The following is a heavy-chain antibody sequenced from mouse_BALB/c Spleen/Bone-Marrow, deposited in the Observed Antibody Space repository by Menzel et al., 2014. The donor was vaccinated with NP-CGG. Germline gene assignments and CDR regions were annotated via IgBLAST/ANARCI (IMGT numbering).Heavy chain of an antibody. Sequence: VQLQQSGAELVRPGSSVKISCKASGYAFSSYWMNWVKQRPGQGLEWIGQIYPGDGDTNYNGKFKGKATLTADKSSSTAYMQLGSLTSEDSAVYFCTRTGNLAWFAYWGQGTVVTVSA. V-gene: IGHV1-80*01. CDR3: TRTGNLAWFAY. J-gene: IGHJ3*01. CDR2: IYPGDGDT. CDR1: GYAFSSYW. D-gene: IGHD2-1*01.